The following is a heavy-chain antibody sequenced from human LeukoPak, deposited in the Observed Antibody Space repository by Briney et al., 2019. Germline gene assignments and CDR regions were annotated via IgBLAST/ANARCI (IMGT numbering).Heavy chain of an antibody. CDR1: GFSLSTSGVG. CDR2: IYWNDEK. D-gene: IGHD1-26*01. CDR3: GHRPYGGSYLDY. Sequence: ESGPTLVKPTQTLTLTCTFSGFSLSTSGVGVGWIRQPPGKALEWLAVIYWNDEKRYSPSLKSRLTITKDTSKNQVVLTMTNMDPVDTATYYCGHRPYGGSYLDYWGQGTLVTVSS. V-gene: IGHV2-5*01. J-gene: IGHJ4*02.